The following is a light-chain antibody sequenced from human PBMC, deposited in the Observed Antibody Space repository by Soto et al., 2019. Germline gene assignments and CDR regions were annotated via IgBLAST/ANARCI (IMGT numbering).Light chain of an antibody. CDR3: SSYTNSTSLV. J-gene: IGLJ2*01. CDR1: SSDVGGYNY. V-gene: IGLV2-14*03. Sequence: QSALTQPASVSGSPGQSITISCTGTSSDVGGYNYVSWYQQHPGKAPKLMIYDVSNRPSGVSNRFSGSKSGNTASLSISGLEAEDEGDYYYSSYTNSTSLVFGGGTKVTVL. CDR2: DVS.